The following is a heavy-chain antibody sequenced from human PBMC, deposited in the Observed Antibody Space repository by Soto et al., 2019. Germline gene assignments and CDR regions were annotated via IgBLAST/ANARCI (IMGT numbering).Heavy chain of an antibody. CDR3: AKDPAVAVTFGCDY. CDR2: ISGSGGST. V-gene: IGHV3-23*01. J-gene: IGHJ4*02. Sequence: GGSLRLSCAASGFTFSGYAMSWVRQAPGKGLEWVSAISGSGGSTYYADSVKGRFTISRDNSKNTLYLQMNSLRAEDTAVYYCAKDPAVAVTFGCDYWGQGTLVTVSS. D-gene: IGHD6-19*01. CDR1: GFTFSGYA.